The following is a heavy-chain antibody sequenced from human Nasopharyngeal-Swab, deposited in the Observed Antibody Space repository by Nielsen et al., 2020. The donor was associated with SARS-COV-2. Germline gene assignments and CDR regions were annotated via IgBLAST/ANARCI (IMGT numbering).Heavy chain of an antibody. CDR3: ARGSVYHTLLY. D-gene: IGHD3-3*01. J-gene: IGHJ4*01. CDR1: GFTFSSYN. CDR2: ISTTNGSM. Sequence: GESLKISCVASGFTFSSYNMNWVRQAPGKGLEWVSSISTTNGSMDYADSVKGRFTISRDNAKNSLFLQMNNLRVEDTAVYYCARGSVYHTLLYWGHGSLVIVS. V-gene: IGHV3-21*01.